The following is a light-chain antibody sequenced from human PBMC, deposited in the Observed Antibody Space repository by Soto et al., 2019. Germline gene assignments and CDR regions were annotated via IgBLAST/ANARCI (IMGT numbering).Light chain of an antibody. V-gene: IGKV1-5*01. CDR3: QQYNHYWT. Sequence: DIQMTQSPSTLSASVGDRVTITCRASQSLGIWLAWHQQKPGKAPKLLIYDASTLKSGVPSRFSGSGSGTEFSLTISSLQPDDFATYYCQQYNHYWTFGQGTRVEIK. CDR1: QSLGIW. CDR2: DAS. J-gene: IGKJ1*01.